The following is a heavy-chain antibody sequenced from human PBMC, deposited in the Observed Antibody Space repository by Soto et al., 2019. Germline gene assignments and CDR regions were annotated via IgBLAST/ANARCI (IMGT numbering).Heavy chain of an antibody. J-gene: IGHJ4*02. CDR3: ARGGTIFIHF. D-gene: IGHD1-1*01. V-gene: IGHV4-34*01. Sequence: SEILPLTSAVYGGTSSDHDCSRIRQPPGKGLEWIGEINHSGSTNYNPSLKSRVTISVDTSKNQFSLKLSSVTAADTAVYYRARGGTIFIHFWGQRTLRTVSS. CDR2: INHSGST. CDR1: GGTSSDHD.